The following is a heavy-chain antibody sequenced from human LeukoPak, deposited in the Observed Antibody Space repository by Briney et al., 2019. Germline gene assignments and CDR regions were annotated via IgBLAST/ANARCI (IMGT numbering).Heavy chain of an antibody. Sequence: SETLSLTCAVSGGSFSGYYWSWIRQPPGKGLEWIGEINHSGSTNYNPSLKRRVTISVDTSKNQFSLKLSSVTAADTAVYYCARLTSSSWYYFDYWGQGTLVTVSS. CDR1: GGSFSGYY. J-gene: IGHJ4*02. CDR3: ARLTSSSWYYFDY. D-gene: IGHD6-13*01. V-gene: IGHV4-34*01. CDR2: INHSGST.